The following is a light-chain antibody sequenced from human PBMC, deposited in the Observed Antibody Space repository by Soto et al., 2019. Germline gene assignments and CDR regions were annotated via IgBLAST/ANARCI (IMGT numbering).Light chain of an antibody. J-gene: IGKJ1*01. V-gene: IGKV1-8*01. Sequence: AIRMTQSPSSLSASAGYRVAIACRARQDVGRYLAWYQQKPGQAPKLLIYGASTLQSGVPSRFSGGGSGTDFTLTISCLQSEDFATYYCQHYKNYPWTFGQGTKVEIK. CDR2: GAS. CDR3: QHYKNYPWT. CDR1: QDVGRY.